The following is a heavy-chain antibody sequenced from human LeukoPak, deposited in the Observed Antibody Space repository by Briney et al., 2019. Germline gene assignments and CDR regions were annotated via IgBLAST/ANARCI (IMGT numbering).Heavy chain of an antibody. CDR3: ATLMSARSGYMDV. V-gene: IGHV3-7*01. CDR1: GFTSSRYW. J-gene: IGHJ6*03. CDR2: IKHDGSEQ. D-gene: IGHD3-10*01. Sequence: PGGSLRLSCAGSGFTSSRYWMSWVRQAPGKGLEWVANIKHDGSEQYYVDSVKGRFTISRDNARNSLYLQMNSLRDEDAAVYYCATLMSARSGYMDVWGKGTTVTVSS.